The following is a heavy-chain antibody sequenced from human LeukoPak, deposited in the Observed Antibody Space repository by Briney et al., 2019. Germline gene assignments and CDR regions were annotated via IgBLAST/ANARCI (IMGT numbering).Heavy chain of an antibody. CDR2: ISSSSSTT. CDR3: AKDRYGARYYMDV. CDR1: GFSFSDYN. D-gene: IGHD3-16*02. Sequence: GGSLRLSCAASGFSFSDYNMNWVRQAPGKGLEWVAYISSSSSTTHYADSVTGRFSISRDNAKSSLYLQMNSLRVEDTAVYYCAKDRYGARYYMDVWGKGTTVTVSS. V-gene: IGHV3-48*01. J-gene: IGHJ6*03.